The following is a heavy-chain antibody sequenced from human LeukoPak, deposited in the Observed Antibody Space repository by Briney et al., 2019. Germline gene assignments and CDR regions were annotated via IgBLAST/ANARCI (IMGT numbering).Heavy chain of an antibody. CDR2: IYYSGST. CDR3: ASFDYGDYWYFDL. Sequence: SQTLSLTCTVPGGSISSGDYYWSWIRQPPGKGLEWIGYIYYSGSTYCNPSLKSRVTISVDTYKNQFSLKLSSVTAADTAVYYCASFDYGDYWYFDLWGRGTLVTVSS. J-gene: IGHJ2*01. V-gene: IGHV4-30-4*01. D-gene: IGHD4-17*01. CDR1: GGSISSGDYY.